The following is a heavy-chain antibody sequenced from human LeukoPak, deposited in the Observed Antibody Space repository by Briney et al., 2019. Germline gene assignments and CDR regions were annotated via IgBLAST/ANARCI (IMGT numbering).Heavy chain of an antibody. J-gene: IGHJ4*02. D-gene: IGHD3-22*01. V-gene: IGHV3-23*01. Sequence: PGGSLRLSCAASGFTFSSYAMSWVRQAPGKGLEWVSAISGSGGSTYYADSVKGRFTISRDNSKNTLYLQMNSLRAEDTAVYYCAKGLYDSSGYYLDYWGQGTLVTVSS. CDR3: AKGLYDSSGYYLDY. CDR2: ISGSGGST. CDR1: GFTFSSYA.